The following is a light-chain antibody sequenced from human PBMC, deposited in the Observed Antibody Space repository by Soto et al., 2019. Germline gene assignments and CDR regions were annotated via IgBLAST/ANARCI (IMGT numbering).Light chain of an antibody. Sequence: EIGLTQSPATLSLSPGDTATLSCRASQSISSALAWYQQRPGQAPRLLIYDASDRADGIPARFSGTRSGTDFTLTSSSLEPEDFAVYYCQQRSNWLTFGGGTRVDI. V-gene: IGKV3-11*01. CDR2: DAS. J-gene: IGKJ4*01. CDR1: QSISSA. CDR3: QQRSNWLT.